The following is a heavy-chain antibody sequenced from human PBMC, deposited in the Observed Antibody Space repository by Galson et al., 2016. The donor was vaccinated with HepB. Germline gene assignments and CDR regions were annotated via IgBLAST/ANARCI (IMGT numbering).Heavy chain of an antibody. CDR2: IYQTGTA. J-gene: IGHJ4*02. V-gene: IGHV4-4*02. Sequence: SETLSLTCAVSGDSISNNYWWSWLRQSPGKGLEWLGEIYQTGTAHYNPSFTSRATISVDKSKNQISLRLNSVTASDTAVYYCTRGTLGTTASMAFDYWGQGTLVSVSS. CDR3: TRGTLGTTASMAFDY. D-gene: IGHD1-26*01. CDR1: GDSISNNYW.